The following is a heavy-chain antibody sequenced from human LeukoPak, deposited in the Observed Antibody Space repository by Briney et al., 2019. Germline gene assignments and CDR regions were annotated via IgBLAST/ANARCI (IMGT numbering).Heavy chain of an antibody. V-gene: IGHV3-48*03. D-gene: IGHD3-22*01. J-gene: IGHJ4*02. Sequence: GGSLRLSCAASGFTFSSYEMNWVRQAPGKGLEWVSYISSSGSTIYYADSVKGRSTISRDNAKNSLYLQMNSLRAEDTAVYYCAGQYYYDSSGYYYSDYWGQGTLVTVSS. CDR1: GFTFSSYE. CDR3: AGQYYYDSSGYYYSDY. CDR2: ISSSGSTI.